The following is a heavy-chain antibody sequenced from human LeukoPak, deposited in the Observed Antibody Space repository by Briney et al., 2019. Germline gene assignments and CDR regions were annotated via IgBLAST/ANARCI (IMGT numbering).Heavy chain of an antibody. CDR1: GGSFSGYY. Sequence: SETLSLTCAVYGGSFSGYYWSWIRQPPGKGLEWIGEINHSGSTNYNPSLKSRVTISVDTSKNQFSLKLSSVTAADTAVYYCARGRYFDYWGQGTLVTVSS. CDR3: ARGRYFDY. V-gene: IGHV4-34*01. J-gene: IGHJ4*02. CDR2: INHSGST.